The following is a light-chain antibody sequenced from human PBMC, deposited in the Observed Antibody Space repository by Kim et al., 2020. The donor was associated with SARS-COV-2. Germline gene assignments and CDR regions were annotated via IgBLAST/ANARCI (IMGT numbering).Light chain of an antibody. J-gene: IGKJ2*01. CDR2: GAS. CDR3: QQYNDWPYT. Sequence: SVAAGERVTLSRRASDSVSSSLAWFQQKPGQVPRLLIYGASTRFPGTPARVTASGSGTEFTLTISSLQSEDFAIYYCQQYNDWPYTFGQGTKLEI. V-gene: IGKV3-15*01. CDR1: DSVSSS.